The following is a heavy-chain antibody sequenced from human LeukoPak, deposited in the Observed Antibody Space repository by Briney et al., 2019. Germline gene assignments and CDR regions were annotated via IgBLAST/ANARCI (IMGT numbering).Heavy chain of an antibody. V-gene: IGHV4-4*07. D-gene: IGHD5-12*01. CDR3: ARGTEKTRISGYYSFDH. J-gene: IGHJ4*02. Sequence: SETLSLTCTVSGGSISGYFWTWIRQPAGKELEWIGRIYSSGTAYYNPSLESRVTISLDTFNSQFSLKVTSVTAADTAVYYCARGTEKTRISGYYSFDHWGRGLLVTVSS. CDR2: IYSSGTA. CDR1: GGSISGYF.